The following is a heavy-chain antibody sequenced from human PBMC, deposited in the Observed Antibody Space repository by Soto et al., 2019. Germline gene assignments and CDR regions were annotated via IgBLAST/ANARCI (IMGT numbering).Heavy chain of an antibody. V-gene: IGHV3-74*01. J-gene: IGHJ4*02. CDR1: GFTFSSYW. Sequence: PGGSLRLSCAASGFTFSSYWMHWVRQAPGKGLVWVSRINPDGSATNYADSVKGRFTISRDNAKNTLYLQMNSLRAEDTAVFYCGRGGSDSPMAPGYWGQGTLVTVYS. D-gene: IGHD5-18*01. CDR2: INPDGSAT. CDR3: GRGGSDSPMAPGY.